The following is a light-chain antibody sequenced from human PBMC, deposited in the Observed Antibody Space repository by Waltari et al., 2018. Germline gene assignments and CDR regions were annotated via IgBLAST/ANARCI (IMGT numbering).Light chain of an antibody. Sequence: WYQQHPGTAPKLLIYENDQRPSGVPDRFSGSKAGTSASLAISGLRAEDEADYYCATWDDTLNMVFGGGTKLTVL. CDR3: ATWDDTLNMV. V-gene: IGLV1-47*01. CDR2: END. J-gene: IGLJ2*01.